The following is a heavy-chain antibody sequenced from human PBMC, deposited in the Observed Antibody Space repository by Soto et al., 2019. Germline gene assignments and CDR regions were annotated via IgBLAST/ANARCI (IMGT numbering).Heavy chain of an antibody. D-gene: IGHD3-10*01. J-gene: IGHJ4*02. CDR3: ARDGYDGSGSPYPAY. CDR1: NASVNRGGYS. CDR2: MYESGST. Sequence: SETLSLTCAVSNASVNRGGYSWSWIRQSPVKGLEWIGYMYESGSTYYNPSLKSRVTISVDTSKRQFSLKLSSVTVADTAVYYCARDGYDGSGSPYPAYWGPGTQVTVSS. V-gene: IGHV4-30-2*06.